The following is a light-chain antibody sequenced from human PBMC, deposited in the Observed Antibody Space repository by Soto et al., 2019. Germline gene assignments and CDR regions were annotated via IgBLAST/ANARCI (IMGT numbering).Light chain of an antibody. J-gene: IGKJ1*01. CDR3: QQYYRYPWT. Sequence: DIQMTQAPSALCASVGDRVTITCRASQIVSNVLAWFQQKPGKGPELLIYDVSNLQSGVPSRFSGSGSGTEFPLTISSLQPDDFAVYYCQQYYRYPWTFGQGTKGDIK. V-gene: IGKV1-5*01. CDR1: QIVSNV. CDR2: DVS.